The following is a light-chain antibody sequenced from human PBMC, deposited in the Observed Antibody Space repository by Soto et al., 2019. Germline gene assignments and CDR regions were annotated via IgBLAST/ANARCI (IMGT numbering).Light chain of an antibody. Sequence: SYELPQPPSASVAPGQTARITCGGDNIGSRSVHWYQQKPGQAPVQVVYDDRERPSGIPDRFSGSNSGNTSTMTISRVEAGDEADFYGQVCISDHLVFGGGTKLTVL. J-gene: IGLJ3*02. V-gene: IGLV3-21*02. CDR1: NIGSRS. CDR2: DDR. CDR3: QVCISDHLV.